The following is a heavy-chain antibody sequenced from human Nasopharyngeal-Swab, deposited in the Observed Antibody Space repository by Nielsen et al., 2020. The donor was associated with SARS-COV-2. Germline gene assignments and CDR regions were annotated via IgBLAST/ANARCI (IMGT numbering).Heavy chain of an antibody. CDR3: ARGGEGVEPAPILGLGPYYSYFYMDV. CDR2: INHSGST. Sequence: SETLSLTCGVYGGSFSAYYWGWIRQPPGKGLEWIAEINHSGSTNYNPSLKSRVIISVDTSKNQFSLKLNSVTAADTAVYFCARGGEGVEPAPILGLGPYYSYFYMDVWGKGTTVTVSS. J-gene: IGHJ6*03. D-gene: IGHD2-2*01. CDR1: GGSFSAYY. V-gene: IGHV4-34*01.